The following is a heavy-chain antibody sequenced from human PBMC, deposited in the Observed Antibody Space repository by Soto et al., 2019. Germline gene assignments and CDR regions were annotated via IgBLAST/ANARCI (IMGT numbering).Heavy chain of an antibody. CDR1: GGSVSSGSYY. J-gene: IGHJ4*02. D-gene: IGHD1-1*01. V-gene: IGHV4-61*01. CDR3: ARYTTGGTGFDY. CDR2: ISYSGNT. Sequence: QVQLQESGPGLVKPSETLSLTCTVSGGSVSSGSYYWSWIRQPPGKGLEWIGYISYSGNTNYNSSLKSRDTISKDTSENQFSLKVNSVTAADTAVYYCARYTTGGTGFDYWGQGTLVTVSS.